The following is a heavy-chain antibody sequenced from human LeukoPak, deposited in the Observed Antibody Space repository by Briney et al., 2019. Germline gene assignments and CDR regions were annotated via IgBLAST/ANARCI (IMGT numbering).Heavy chain of an antibody. V-gene: IGHV4-59*01. Sequence: PSETLSLTCAVSGGSISRYYWNWIRQPPGERLEWIGWIHYSGSTAYNPSLESRVTMSVDTSRNHISLKMTSVTAADPATYYCARWGYFDSSTYFVVEYWGQGVLVTVSS. D-gene: IGHD3-22*01. CDR1: GGSISRYY. J-gene: IGHJ4*02. CDR2: IHYSGST. CDR3: ARWGYFDSSTYFVVEY.